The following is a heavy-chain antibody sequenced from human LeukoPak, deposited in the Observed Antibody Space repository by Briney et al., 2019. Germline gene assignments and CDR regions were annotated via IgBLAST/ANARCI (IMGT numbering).Heavy chain of an antibody. CDR3: ARDPGVVAFHYLDY. V-gene: IGHV3-23*01. D-gene: IGHD3-3*01. CDR2: IGGSSGST. J-gene: IGHJ4*02. CDR1: GFTFSGHA. Sequence: GGSLRLSCAASGFTFSGHAMAWVRQAPGKGVEWVSAIGGSSGSTYYADSVKGRFTISRDNSKNTEYLQMNNLRADDTAVYYCARDPGVVAFHYLDYWGQGTLVTVSS.